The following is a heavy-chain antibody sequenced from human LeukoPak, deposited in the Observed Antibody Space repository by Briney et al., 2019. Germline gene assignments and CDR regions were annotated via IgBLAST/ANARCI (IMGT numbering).Heavy chain of an antibody. CDR3: AIDYYDSSGYPTENWFDP. CDR2: INPSGST. Sequence: PSETLSLTCVVYGGSFSGYYWSWIRQPPGKGLEWIGEINPSGSTNYNPSLKSRVTISVDTSKNQFSLKLSSVTAADTAVYYCAIDYYDSSGYPTENWFDPWGQGTLVTVSS. D-gene: IGHD3-22*01. CDR1: GGSFSGYY. V-gene: IGHV4-34*01. J-gene: IGHJ5*02.